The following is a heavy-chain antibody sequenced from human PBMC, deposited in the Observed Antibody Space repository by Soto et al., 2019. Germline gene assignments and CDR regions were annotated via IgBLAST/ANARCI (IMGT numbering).Heavy chain of an antibody. J-gene: IGHJ5*02. Sequence: SVKVSCKASGGTFSSYAISWVRQAPGQGLEWMGGIIPIFGRVNHAQRFQDRVMLTADESTSTAYMELSSLRSEDTAVYYCAREVTYYYDSSGYYSHGSPINWFDPWGQGTLVTVSS. V-gene: IGHV1-69*13. CDR3: AREVTYYYDSSGYYSHGSPINWFDP. CDR2: IIPIFGRV. D-gene: IGHD3-22*01. CDR1: GGTFSSYA.